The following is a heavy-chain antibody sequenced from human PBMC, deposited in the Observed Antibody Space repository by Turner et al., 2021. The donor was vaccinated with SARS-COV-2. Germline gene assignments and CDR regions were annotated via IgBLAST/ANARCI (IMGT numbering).Heavy chain of an antibody. CDR1: GFTFSSNY. Sequence: VQLVESGGGVVQPGRSLRLSCAASGFTFSSNYMSWVRQAPGKGLEWVSVIYSGGSTYYADSVKGRFTISRHNSKNTLYLQMNSLRAEDTAVYYCARETWGRDPDYWGQGTLVTVSS. D-gene: IGHD3-16*01. J-gene: IGHJ4*02. V-gene: IGHV3-53*04. CDR3: ARETWGRDPDY. CDR2: IYSGGST.